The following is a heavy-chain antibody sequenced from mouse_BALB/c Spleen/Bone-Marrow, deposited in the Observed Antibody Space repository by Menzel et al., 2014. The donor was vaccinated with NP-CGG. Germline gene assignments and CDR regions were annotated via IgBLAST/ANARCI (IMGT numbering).Heavy chain of an antibody. CDR2: IDPSDSYT. Sequence: VQLQQSGVEFVKPGASVKLSCKASGYTFTSHWMHWVKQRPGQGLEWIGEIDPSDSYTKYNQNFKGKATLTVDKSSSTAYMQLSSLTSEDSAVYYCARTYYDYDWFAYWGQGTLVTVSA. CDR1: GYTFTSHW. V-gene: IGHV1-69*02. J-gene: IGHJ3*01. CDR3: ARTYYDYDWFAY. D-gene: IGHD2-4*01.